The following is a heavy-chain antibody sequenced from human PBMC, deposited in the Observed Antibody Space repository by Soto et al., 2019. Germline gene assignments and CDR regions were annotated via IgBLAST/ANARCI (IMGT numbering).Heavy chain of an antibody. CDR3: ARAPTGRYDFWSGSNYYNYGMDV. J-gene: IGHJ6*02. D-gene: IGHD3-3*01. CDR1: GFTFSGYY. Sequence: NPGGSLRLSCAVSGFTFSGYYMSLIRQSPGKGLEWLSYISVTGSYTNYADSVKGRFTISRDNAKNSLYLQMNSLRAEDTAMYYCARAPTGRYDFWSGSNYYNYGMDVWGQGNTVTVSS. V-gene: IGHV3-11*06. CDR2: ISVTGSYT.